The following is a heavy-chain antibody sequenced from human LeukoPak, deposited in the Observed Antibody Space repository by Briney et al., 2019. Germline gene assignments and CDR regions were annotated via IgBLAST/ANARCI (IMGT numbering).Heavy chain of an antibody. J-gene: IGHJ4*02. D-gene: IGHD3-16*01. CDR3: TNGVAY. CDR1: GFTFNNAW. V-gene: IGHV3-15*01. Sequence: GGSLRLSCAASGFTFNNAWMNWVRQSSGKGLEWVGRIKSKSDGGTRDYATPVKGRFIISRDDSRNTLYLQMNSLKTEDTGVYYCTNGVAYWGQGALVSVSS. CDR2: IKSKSDGGTR.